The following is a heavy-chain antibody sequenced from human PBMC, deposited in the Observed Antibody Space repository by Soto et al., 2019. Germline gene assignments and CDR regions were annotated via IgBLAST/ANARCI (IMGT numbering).Heavy chain of an antibody. J-gene: IGHJ6*02. Sequence: QLQLQGSGSRLVKPSQTLSLSCTVSGGSISSAGYSWSWIRQSPGKDLEWIGYIYHSVNAFYNPSLKRSVTMSLDKSRNQFSLNRTSVSAADTAVYFCASSSKALSFYDLHVWGHGTTVVVSS. V-gene: IGHV4-30-2*06. CDR3: ASSSKALSFYDLHV. CDR2: IYHSVNA. D-gene: IGHD2-2*01. CDR1: GGSISSAGYS.